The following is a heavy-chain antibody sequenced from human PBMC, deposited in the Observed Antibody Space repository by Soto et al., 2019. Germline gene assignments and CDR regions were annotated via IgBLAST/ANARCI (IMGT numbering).Heavy chain of an antibody. CDR2: MNPNSGNT. Sequence: QVQLVQSGAEVKTPGASVKVSCKASGYTFTSYDINWVRQATGQGLEYLGWMNPNSGNTGYVQKFQGRVTMTWDSSITTAYMELSSLRSEDTAVYFCARGVKYGAYSRWFDPWGQGTLVTVSS. J-gene: IGHJ5*02. D-gene: IGHD4-17*01. V-gene: IGHV1-8*01. CDR3: ARGVKYGAYSRWFDP. CDR1: GYTFTSYD.